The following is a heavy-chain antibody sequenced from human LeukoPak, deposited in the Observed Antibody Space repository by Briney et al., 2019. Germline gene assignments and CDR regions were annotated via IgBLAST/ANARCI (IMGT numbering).Heavy chain of an antibody. CDR2: IYPADSDT. J-gene: IGHJ3*01. D-gene: IGHD3-10*01. CDR3: ARLRGYSGPKDPFDL. Sequence: GESLQISCKGSEYTFTDYWIGWVRQMPGKGLEWMGIIYPADSDTRYGPSFQGQVTISADKFTTTIYLEWSSLKASDTAMYFCARLRGYSGPKDPFDLWGQGTLVTVSS. V-gene: IGHV5-51*01. CDR1: EYTFTDYW.